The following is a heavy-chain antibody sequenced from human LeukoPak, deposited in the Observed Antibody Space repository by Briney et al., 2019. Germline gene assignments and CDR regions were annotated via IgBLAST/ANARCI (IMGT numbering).Heavy chain of an antibody. V-gene: IGHV1-46*01. CDR1: GYTFPSCY. D-gene: IGHD4-17*01. CDR2: INPSGGST. Sequence: GASVKVSCKASGYTFPSCYMHWVRQAPGQGLEWMGIINPSGGSTSYAQKFQGRVTMTRDTSTSTVYMELSSLRSEDTAVYYCARGMTTVTTGAALIFGYWGQGALVTASS. CDR3: ARGMTTVTTGAALIFGY. J-gene: IGHJ4*02.